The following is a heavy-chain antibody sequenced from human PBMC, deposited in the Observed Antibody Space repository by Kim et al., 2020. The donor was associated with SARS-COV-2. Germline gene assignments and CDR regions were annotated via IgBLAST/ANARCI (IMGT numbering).Heavy chain of an antibody. D-gene: IGHD3-10*01. Sequence: SETLSLTCIVSGGSIGTSHYHWGLIRQPPGKGLEWIGSIYYNDYTYYNASLKSRVTISADTSKNQFSLKLTSVTAADTAVYYCTRRRFGELLGGYYLDYWGQGSLVTVSS. CDR3: TRRRFGELLGGYYLDY. CDR2: IYYNDYT. V-gene: IGHV4-39*01. CDR1: GGSIGTSHYH. J-gene: IGHJ4*02.